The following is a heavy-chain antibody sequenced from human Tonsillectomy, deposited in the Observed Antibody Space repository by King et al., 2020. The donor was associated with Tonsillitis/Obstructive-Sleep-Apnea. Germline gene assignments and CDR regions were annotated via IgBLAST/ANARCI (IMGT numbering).Heavy chain of an antibody. D-gene: IGHD6-19*01. V-gene: IGHV4-34*01. CDR1: GGSLSGYY. Sequence: VQLQQWGAGLLKPSETLSLTCAVYGGSLSGYYWSWIRQPPGMGLEWIGEINHSGRTNYSPSLKSRVTISADTSKNQFSLKLISVTAADTAVYYCAAPIAVRALDAFDIWGQGTMVTVSS. CDR2: INHSGRT. J-gene: IGHJ3*02. CDR3: AAPIAVRALDAFDI.